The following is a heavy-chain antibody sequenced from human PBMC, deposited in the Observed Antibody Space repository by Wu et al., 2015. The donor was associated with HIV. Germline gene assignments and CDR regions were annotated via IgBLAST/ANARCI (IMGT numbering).Heavy chain of an antibody. CDR3: ARDGREGISGTLFPVYAMDI. J-gene: IGHJ6*02. D-gene: IGHD2/OR15-2a*01. Sequence: QVQLLQSGAEVKKPGSSVKVSCKTSGGAFSNYVINWVRQAPGQGLEWMGKIILMFGTTKYTEKFQGRVTINADESTGTAYMEMTNLKSEDSAVYFCARDGREGISGTLFPVYAMDIWGQGTT. CDR1: GGAFSNYV. CDR2: IILMFGTT. V-gene: IGHV1-69*15.